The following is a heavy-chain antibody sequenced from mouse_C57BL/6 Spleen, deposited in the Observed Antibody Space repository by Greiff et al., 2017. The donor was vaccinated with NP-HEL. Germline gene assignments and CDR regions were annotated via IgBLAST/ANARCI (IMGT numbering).Heavy chain of an antibody. J-gene: IGHJ1*03. CDR2: INPNNGGT. CDR3: ASPHYYGSSYDWYFDV. Sequence: EVQLQHSGPELVKPGASVKISCKASGYTFTDYYMNWVKQSHGKSLEWIGDINPNNGGTSYNQKFKGKATLTVDKSSSTAYMELRSLTSEDSAVYYCASPHYYGSSYDWYFDVWGTGTTVTVSS. V-gene: IGHV1-26*01. D-gene: IGHD1-1*01. CDR1: GYTFTDYY.